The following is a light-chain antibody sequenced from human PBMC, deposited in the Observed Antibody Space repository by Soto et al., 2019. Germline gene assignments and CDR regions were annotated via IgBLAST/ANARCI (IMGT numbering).Light chain of an antibody. Sequence: DIQMTQSPSSLSASVGDRVTITCRASQSISNYLNWYQQKPGKAPKFLIYAASSLQSGVPSRFSGNGSGTDFTLTISSLQREDFATYFCQQSYSSSWTFGQGTKVEI. CDR1: QSISNY. CDR3: QQSYSSSWT. V-gene: IGKV1-39*01. J-gene: IGKJ1*01. CDR2: AAS.